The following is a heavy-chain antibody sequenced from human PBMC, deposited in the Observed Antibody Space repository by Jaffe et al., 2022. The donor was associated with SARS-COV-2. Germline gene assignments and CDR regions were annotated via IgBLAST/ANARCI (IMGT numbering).Heavy chain of an antibody. V-gene: IGHV4-61*02. Sequence: QVQLQESGPGLVKPSQTLSLTCTVSGGSISSGSYYWSWIRQPAGKGLEWIGRIYTSGSTNYNPSLKSRVTISVDTSKNQFSLKLSSVTAADTAVYYCARGPPYCGGDCRSPAEYFQHWGQGTLVTVSS. J-gene: IGHJ1*01. D-gene: IGHD2-21*02. CDR2: IYTSGST. CDR3: ARGPPYCGGDCRSPAEYFQH. CDR1: GGSISSGSYY.